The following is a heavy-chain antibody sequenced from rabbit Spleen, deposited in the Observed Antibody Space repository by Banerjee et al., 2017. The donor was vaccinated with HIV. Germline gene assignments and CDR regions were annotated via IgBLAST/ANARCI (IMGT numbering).Heavy chain of an antibody. CDR1: GFDFSSDA. V-gene: IGHV1S47*01. CDR3: VRDLTSVIGWNFNL. CDR2: IYNGDGST. Sequence: QEQLKESGGGLVNPGGSLTLTCKASGFDFSSDAMCWVRQAPGKGPEWTACIYNGDGSTYYASWVNGRFTISKTSSTTVTLQLSSLTAADTATYFCVRDLTSVIGWNFNLWGQGTLVTVS. J-gene: IGHJ4*01. D-gene: IGHD2-1*01.